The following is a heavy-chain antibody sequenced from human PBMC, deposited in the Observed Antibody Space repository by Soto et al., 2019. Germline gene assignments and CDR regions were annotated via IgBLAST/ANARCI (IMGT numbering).Heavy chain of an antibody. CDR3: ARSYYVFQWPSIRWFDP. CDR1: GFSLTSSGVG. Sequence: QITLKESGPTLVKPTQTLTVTCTFSGFSLTSSGVGVGWIRQPPGKALELVAIIYWDDDIRYIPSLKSRLTITQDTSKNHVVLKMTIMDPVDTSTYYCARSYYVFQWPSIRWFDPLGQGILVTVSS. D-gene: IGHD3-3*01. V-gene: IGHV2-5*02. J-gene: IGHJ5*02. CDR2: IYWDDDI.